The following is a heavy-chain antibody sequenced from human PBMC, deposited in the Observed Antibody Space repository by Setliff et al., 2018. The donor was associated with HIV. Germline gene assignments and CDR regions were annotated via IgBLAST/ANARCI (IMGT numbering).Heavy chain of an antibody. CDR2: INAGNGNT. D-gene: IGHD3-10*01. Sequence: RASVKVSCKASGYTFTSYAMHWVRQAPGQRLEWMGWINAGNGNTKYSQKFQGRVTITRDTSASTAHMELSSLRSEDTAVYYCARGRGASGAFDIWGQGTMVTVSS. V-gene: IGHV1-3*01. J-gene: IGHJ3*02. CDR1: GYTFTSYA. CDR3: ARGRGASGAFDI.